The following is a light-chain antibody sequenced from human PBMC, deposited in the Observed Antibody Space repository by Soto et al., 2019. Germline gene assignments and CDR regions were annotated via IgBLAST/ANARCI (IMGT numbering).Light chain of an antibody. CDR3: SSYTSSLYV. CDR2: DVS. V-gene: IGLV2-14*01. Sequence: QSVLTQPASVSGSPGQSITISCTGTSSDVGGYNYVSWYQQHPGKAPKLMIYDVSNRPSGVSNRFSGSKSGNTASLTIFGLQAEDEADYYCSSYTSSLYVFGTGTKVTVL. CDR1: SSDVGGYNY. J-gene: IGLJ1*01.